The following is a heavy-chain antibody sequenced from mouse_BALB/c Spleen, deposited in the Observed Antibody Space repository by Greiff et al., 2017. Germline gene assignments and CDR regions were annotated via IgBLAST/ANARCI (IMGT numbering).Heavy chain of an antibody. J-gene: IGHJ4*01. Sequence: DVQLQESGAELVKPGASVKLSCTASGFNIKDTYMHWVKQRPEQGLEWIGRIDPANGNTKYDPKFQGKATITADTSSNTAYLQLSSLTSEDTAVYYCARDDGYYDAMDYWGQGTSVTVSS. V-gene: IGHV14-3*02. CDR3: ARDDGYYDAMDY. D-gene: IGHD2-3*01. CDR1: GFNIKDTY. CDR2: IDPANGNT.